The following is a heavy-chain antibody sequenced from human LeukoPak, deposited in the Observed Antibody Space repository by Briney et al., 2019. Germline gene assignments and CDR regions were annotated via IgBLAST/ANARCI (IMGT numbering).Heavy chain of an antibody. CDR3: ARVRTTVVTPDY. CDR1: GFTLSSNW. CDR2: IKQGGSEK. V-gene: IGHV3-7*01. D-gene: IGHD4-23*01. J-gene: IGHJ4*02. Sequence: GGSLRLSCAASGFTLSSNWMSWVRQAPGKGLEWVANIKQGGSEKYYVDSVKGRFTISRDNAKNSLYLQMNSLRAEDTAVYYCARVRTTVVTPDYWGQGTLVTVSS.